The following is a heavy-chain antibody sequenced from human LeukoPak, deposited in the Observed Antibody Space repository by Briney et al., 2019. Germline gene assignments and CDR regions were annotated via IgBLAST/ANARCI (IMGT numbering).Heavy chain of an antibody. V-gene: IGHV3-23*01. Sequence: GGSLRLSCAASGFTFSSYAMSWVRQAPGKGLEWVSAISGSGGSTYYADSVKGRFTISRDNSKNTLYLQMNSLRAEDTAVYYCAKDRLKTVGATPRGYFDYWGQGTLVTVSS. CDR1: GFTFSSYA. D-gene: IGHD1-26*01. CDR3: AKDRLKTVGATPRGYFDY. CDR2: ISGSGGST. J-gene: IGHJ4*02.